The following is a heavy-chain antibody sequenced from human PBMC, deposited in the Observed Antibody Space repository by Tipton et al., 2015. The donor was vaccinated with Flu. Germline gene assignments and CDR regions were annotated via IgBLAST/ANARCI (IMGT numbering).Heavy chain of an antibody. D-gene: IGHD3-16*01. V-gene: IGHV4-4*07. Sequence: TLSLTCTVSGGSISTFFWYWIRQPAGKGLEWIGRIYTTGSANYNPSLKSRVTISVDTSKNQFSLNLSSVTAADTAVYYCAKVLFGWVESWAQGTLVTVSS. CDR2: IYTTGSA. CDR1: GGSISTFF. CDR3: AKVLFGWVES. J-gene: IGHJ5*01.